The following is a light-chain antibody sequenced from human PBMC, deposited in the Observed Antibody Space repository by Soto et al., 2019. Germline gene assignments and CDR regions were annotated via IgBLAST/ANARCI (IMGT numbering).Light chain of an antibody. J-gene: IGKJ4*01. V-gene: IGKV1-5*01. CDR2: DAS. CDR3: QQYKSFSLT. Sequence: DIQMTQSPSTLSASVGDRVTITCRASQNIRTWLSWYQQKPGKAPNLLIFDASSLHSGVPSRFSGSGSGTEFTLTITSLQPDDFATYYCQQYKSFSLTFGGGTKVDIK. CDR1: QNIRTW.